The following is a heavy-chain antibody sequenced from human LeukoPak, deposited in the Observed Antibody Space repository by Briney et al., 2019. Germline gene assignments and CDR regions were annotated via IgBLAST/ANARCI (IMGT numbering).Heavy chain of an antibody. Sequence: GGSLRLSCAASGFTFSSYAMSWVRQAPGKGLEWVSAISGSGSSTYYADSVKGRFTISRDNSKNTLYLQMNSLRAEDTAVYYCARSSGYSSGWYDYWGQGTLVTVSS. CDR1: GFTFSSYA. CDR3: ARSSGYSSGWYDY. D-gene: IGHD6-19*01. CDR2: ISGSGSST. V-gene: IGHV3-23*01. J-gene: IGHJ4*02.